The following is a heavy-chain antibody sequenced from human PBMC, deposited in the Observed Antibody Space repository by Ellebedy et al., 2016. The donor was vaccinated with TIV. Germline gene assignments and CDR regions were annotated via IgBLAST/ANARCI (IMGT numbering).Heavy chain of an antibody. CDR3: TRPAATYYGMDV. D-gene: IGHD6-25*01. CDR1: GFTFSGFA. V-gene: IGHV3-73*01. Sequence: GESLKISCAASGFTFSGFAIHFVRPASGKGLEWVGRIRSKANNYATEYTASVKGRFTISRDDSKNTAYLQMNSLKADETAVYYCTRPAATYYGMDVWGQGTTVTVSS. CDR2: IRSKANNYAT. J-gene: IGHJ6*02.